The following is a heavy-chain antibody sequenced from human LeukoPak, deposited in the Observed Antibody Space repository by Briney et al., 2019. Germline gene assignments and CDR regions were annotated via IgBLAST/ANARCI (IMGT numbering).Heavy chain of an antibody. D-gene: IGHD1-26*01. CDR2: ISGGGGST. V-gene: IGHV3-23*01. CDR3: ANKGATGHFDY. Sequence: GGSLRLSCAASGFIFKSFVMNWVRQAPGKGLEWVSGISGGGGSTYYADSVKGRFTIPRDNSKNTLYLQMNSLRAEDTAVYYCANKGATGHFDYWGQGTLVTVSS. CDR1: GFIFKSFV. J-gene: IGHJ4*02.